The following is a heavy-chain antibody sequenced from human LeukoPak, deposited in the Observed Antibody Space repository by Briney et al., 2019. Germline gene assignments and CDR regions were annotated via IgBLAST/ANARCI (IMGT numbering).Heavy chain of an antibody. CDR3: ARDPGWGSSWYY. CDR1: GYSISSGFY. Sequence: PSETLSLTCTVSGYSISSGFYWGWIRQPPGKGLEWIATIYHSGTTYYNPSLKSRVSISVDTSKNQFSLKLNSVTAADTAVYYCARDPGWGSSWYYWGQGTLVTVSS. J-gene: IGHJ4*02. CDR2: IYHSGTT. V-gene: IGHV4-38-2*02. D-gene: IGHD6-13*01.